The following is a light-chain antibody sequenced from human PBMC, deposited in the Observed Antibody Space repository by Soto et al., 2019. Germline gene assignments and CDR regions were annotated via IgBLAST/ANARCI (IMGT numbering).Light chain of an antibody. J-gene: IGKJ5*01. CDR1: QDISNL. Sequence: DIQMTQSPSSLSASVGDRVTITCQASQDISNLLNWYQQKPGKAPRLLICDASNLEIGVPSRFSGSGSGTDFTFTFSSLQPEDIATYYCQQYANLPITVGQGTRLEIK. V-gene: IGKV1-33*01. CDR3: QQYANLPIT. CDR2: DAS.